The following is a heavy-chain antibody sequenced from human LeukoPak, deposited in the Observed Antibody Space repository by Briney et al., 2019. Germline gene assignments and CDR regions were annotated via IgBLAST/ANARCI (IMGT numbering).Heavy chain of an antibody. CDR1: GGSFSGYY. CDR3: ARDQRDSSAFYGLDV. V-gene: IGHV4-59*01. CDR2: IYYSGST. J-gene: IGHJ6*02. Sequence: PSETLSLTCAVYGGSFSGYYWSWIRLPPGKGLEWIGYIYYSGSTNYNPSLKSRVTMSLDTSKNQLSLKLTSVTAADTAVYYCARDQRDSSAFYGLDVWGQGTTVTVSS. D-gene: IGHD3-22*01.